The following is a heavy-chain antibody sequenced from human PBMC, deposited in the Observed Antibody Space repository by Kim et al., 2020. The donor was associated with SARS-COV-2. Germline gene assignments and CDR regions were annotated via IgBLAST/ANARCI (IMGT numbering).Heavy chain of an antibody. CDR3: ARSTRGKWSAPPAEYFQH. Sequence: ASVKVSCKASGYTFTSYGISWVRQAPGQGLEWMGWISAYNGNTNYAQKLQGRVTMTTDTSTSTAYMELRSLRSDDTAVYYCARSTRGKWSAPPAEYFQHWGQGTLVTVSS. J-gene: IGHJ1*01. CDR1: GYTFTSYG. CDR2: ISAYNGNT. D-gene: IGHD2-15*01. V-gene: IGHV1-18*01.